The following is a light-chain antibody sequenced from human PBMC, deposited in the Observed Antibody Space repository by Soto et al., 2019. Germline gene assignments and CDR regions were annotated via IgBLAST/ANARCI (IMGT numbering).Light chain of an antibody. CDR3: SSYTTTNTLV. Sequence: QSALTQPASVSGSPGQSITISCTGTSSDVGAYVYVSWYQHHPGEAPRLIIYEVRNRPSGVSNRFSGSKSDNTASLTISGLQAEDEADYYCSSYTTTNTLVFGGGTNSPS. CDR2: EVR. V-gene: IGLV2-14*01. CDR1: SSDVGAYVY. J-gene: IGLJ3*02.